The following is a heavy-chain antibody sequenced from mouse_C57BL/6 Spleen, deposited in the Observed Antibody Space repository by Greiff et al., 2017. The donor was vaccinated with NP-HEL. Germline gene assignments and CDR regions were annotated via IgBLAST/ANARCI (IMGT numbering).Heavy chain of an antibody. CDR3: ARGYYQGYFDY. Sequence: EVQLQQSGPELVKPGASVKISCKASGYTFTDYYMNWVKQSHGKSLEWIGDINPNNGGTSYNQKFKGKATLTVDKSSSTAYMELRSLTSEDSAVYYCARGYYQGYFDYWGQGTTLTVSS. V-gene: IGHV1-26*01. D-gene: IGHD1-1*01. CDR1: GYTFTDYY. J-gene: IGHJ2*01. CDR2: INPNNGGT.